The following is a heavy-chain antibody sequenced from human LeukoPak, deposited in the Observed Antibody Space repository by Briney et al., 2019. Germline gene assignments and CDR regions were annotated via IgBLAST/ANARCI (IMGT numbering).Heavy chain of an antibody. CDR3: AKGALPYSSGAQNIDY. V-gene: IGHV1-46*01. Sequence: GASVKVSCKASGYTFTSYYMHWVRQAPGQGLEWMGIINPSGGSTSYAQKFQGRVTMTRDMSTSTVYMELSSLRSEDTAVYYCAKGALPYSSGAQNIDYWGQGTLVTVSS. D-gene: IGHD6-19*01. CDR2: INPSGGST. J-gene: IGHJ4*02. CDR1: GYTFTSYY.